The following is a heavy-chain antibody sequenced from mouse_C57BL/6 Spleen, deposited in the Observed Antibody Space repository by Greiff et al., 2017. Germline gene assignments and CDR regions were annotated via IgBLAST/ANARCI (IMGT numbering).Heavy chain of an antibody. D-gene: IGHD5-1*01. CDR3: ARGRYLYYAMDY. CDR1: GYTFTSYW. CDR2: FDPSDSYT. J-gene: IGHJ4*01. Sequence: VQLQQPGAELVKPGASVKLSCKASGYTFTSYWMQWVKQRPGQGLEWIGEFDPSDSYTNYNQKFKGKATLTVDTSSSTAYMQLSSLTSEDSAVYYCARGRYLYYAMDYWGQGTSVTVSS. V-gene: IGHV1-50*01.